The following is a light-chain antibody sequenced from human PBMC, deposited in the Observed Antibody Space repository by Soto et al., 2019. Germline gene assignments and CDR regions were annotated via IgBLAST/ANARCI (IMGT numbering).Light chain of an antibody. CDR2: EGS. V-gene: IGLV2-23*01. CDR3: CSYAGSSTYV. CDR1: SSDVGSYNL. Sequence: ALTQPASVSGSPGHSIPISCTGTSSDVGSYNLVSWYQQHPGKAPKLMIYEGSKRPSGVSNRFSGSKSGNTASLTISGLQAEDEADYYCCSYAGSSTYVFGAGTKVTV. J-gene: IGLJ1*01.